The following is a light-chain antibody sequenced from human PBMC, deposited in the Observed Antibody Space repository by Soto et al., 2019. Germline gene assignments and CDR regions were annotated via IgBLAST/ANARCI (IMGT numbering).Light chain of an antibody. V-gene: IGLV1-47*01. Sequence: QLVLTQPPSASGTPGQRVTISCSGSSANIGSSYVYWYQQLPGGAPKLLMHRNDQRPSGVPDRFSGSKSGTSASLAISGLRSEDGADYYCAAWDDSLKSHFFGTGTKVTVL. CDR2: RND. CDR3: AAWDDSLKSHF. CDR1: SANIGSSY. J-gene: IGLJ1*01.